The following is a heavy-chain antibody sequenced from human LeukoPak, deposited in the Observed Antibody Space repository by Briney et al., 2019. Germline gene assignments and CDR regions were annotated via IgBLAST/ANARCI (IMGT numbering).Heavy chain of an antibody. CDR1: GFTFSSYW. J-gene: IGHJ4*02. CDR3: ARDRSEYTYGTGFDY. CDR2: ISSYGIST. D-gene: IGHD3-10*01. V-gene: IGHV3-74*01. Sequence: GGSLRLSCAASGFTFSSYWIHWVRPAPGRGVVWVSRISSYGISTSYADSVKGRFTISRYNAKNKMYLQMNSLRAKDTAVDYCARDRSEYTYGTGFDYWGQGTLVTVSS.